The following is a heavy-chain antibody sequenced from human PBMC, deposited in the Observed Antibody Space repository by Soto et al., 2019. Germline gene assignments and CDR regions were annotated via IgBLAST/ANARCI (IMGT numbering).Heavy chain of an antibody. CDR3: TRVGSALHYGMDV. V-gene: IGHV3-49*03. CDR1: GFTFGDYA. Sequence: PGGSLRLSCTASGFTFGDYAMSWFRQAPGKGLEWVGFIRSKAYGGTTEYAASVKGRFTISRDDSKSIAYLQMNSLKTEDTAVYYCTRVGSALHYGMDVWGQGTTVTVSS. CDR2: IRSKAYGGTT. J-gene: IGHJ6*02. D-gene: IGHD3-10*01.